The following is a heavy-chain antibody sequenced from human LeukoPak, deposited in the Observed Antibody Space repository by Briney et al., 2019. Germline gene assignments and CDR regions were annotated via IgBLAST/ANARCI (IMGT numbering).Heavy chain of an antibody. V-gene: IGHV3-23*01. CDR1: GFTFSSYA. Sequence: PGGSLRLSCAASGFTFSSYAMSWVRQAPGKGLEWVSAISGSGGSTYYADSVKGRLTISRENAKNSLYLQMNSLRAGDTAVYYCARASLYDSRPQAFDIWGQGTMVTVSS. CDR3: ARASLYDSRPQAFDI. J-gene: IGHJ3*02. CDR2: ISGSGGST. D-gene: IGHD3-22*01.